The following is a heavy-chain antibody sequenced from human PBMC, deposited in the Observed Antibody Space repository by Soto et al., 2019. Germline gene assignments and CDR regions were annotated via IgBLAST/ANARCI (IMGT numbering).Heavy chain of an antibody. CDR2: INHSGST. Sequence: SETLSLTCAVYGGSFSGYYWSWIRQPPGKGLEWIGEINHSGSTNYNPSLKSRVTISVDTSKNQFSLKLSSVTAADTAVYYCARDGVRYFEWLLYRGRNWFDPWGQGTLVTVSS. D-gene: IGHD3-9*01. J-gene: IGHJ5*02. CDR3: ARDGVRYFEWLLYRGRNWFDP. CDR1: GGSFSGYY. V-gene: IGHV4-34*01.